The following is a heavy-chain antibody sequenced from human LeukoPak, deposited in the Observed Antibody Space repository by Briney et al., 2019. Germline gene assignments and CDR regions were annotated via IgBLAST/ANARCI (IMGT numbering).Heavy chain of an antibody. J-gene: IGHJ6*03. CDR3: ARRGTSYYYYYMDV. Sequence: PSETLSLTCIVSDYSMSSGYYWGWIRQPPGKGLEWIGSIYHSGSTYYNPSLKSRVTISVDTSKNQFSLKLSSVTAADTAVYYCARRGTSYYYYYMDVWGKGTTVTVSS. CDR1: DYSMSSGYY. CDR2: IYHSGST. D-gene: IGHD3-16*01. V-gene: IGHV4-38-2*02.